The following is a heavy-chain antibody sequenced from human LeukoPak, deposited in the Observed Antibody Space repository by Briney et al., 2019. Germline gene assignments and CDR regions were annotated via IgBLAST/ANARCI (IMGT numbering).Heavy chain of an antibody. V-gene: IGHV1-8*01. Sequence: ASVKVSCKASGYTFTSYDINWVRQATGQGLEWMGWMNPNSGNTGYAQKFQGRVTMTRNTSISTACMELSSLRSEDTAVYYCARGSWEQWRPRASLGVILSWGQGTLVTVSS. CDR3: ARGSWEQWRPRASLGVILS. CDR1: GYTFTSYD. D-gene: IGHD6-19*01. CDR2: MNPNSGNT. J-gene: IGHJ5*02.